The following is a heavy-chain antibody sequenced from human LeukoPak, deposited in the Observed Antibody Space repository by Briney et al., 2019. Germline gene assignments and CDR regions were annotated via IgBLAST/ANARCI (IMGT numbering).Heavy chain of an antibody. V-gene: IGHV4-4*07. Sequence: PSETLSLTCIVSGASINNYYWSWIRQPAGKGLEWIGRIYTGGTTNYNPSLKSRVTISVDTSRNQFSLRLSSVTAADTAVYYCARDPNSALWGQGTLVTVSS. CDR3: ARDPNSAL. D-gene: IGHD4-23*01. CDR2: IYTGGTT. CDR1: GASINNYY. J-gene: IGHJ4*02.